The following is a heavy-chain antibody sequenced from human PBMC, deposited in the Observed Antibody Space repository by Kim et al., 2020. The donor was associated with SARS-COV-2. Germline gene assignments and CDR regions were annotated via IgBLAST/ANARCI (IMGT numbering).Heavy chain of an antibody. Sequence: GGSLRLSCAASGFTFSSYGMHWVRQATGKGLEWVSVIWSDGSNKYSADFVKGRFTISRDNSKNTLYLQMSSLRAEDTAVYYCARDHGGIAVAGPFDYWGQGTLVTVSS. CDR3: ARDHGGIAVAGPFDY. V-gene: IGHV3-33*01. CDR1: GFTFSSYG. J-gene: IGHJ4*02. D-gene: IGHD6-19*01. CDR2: IWSDGSNK.